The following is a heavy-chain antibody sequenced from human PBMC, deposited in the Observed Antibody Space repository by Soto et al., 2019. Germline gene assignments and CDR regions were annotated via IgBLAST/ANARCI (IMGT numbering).Heavy chain of an antibody. J-gene: IGHJ4*02. CDR2: ISGSGGST. V-gene: IGHV3-23*01. D-gene: IGHD4-17*01. CDR1: GFTFSSYA. Sequence: GGSLRLSCAASGFTFSSYAMSWVRQAPGKGLEWVSAISGSGGSTYYADSVKGRFTISRDNSKNALYLQMNSLRAEDTAVYYCAKDHGDYDGPFDYWGQGTLVTVSS. CDR3: AKDHGDYDGPFDY.